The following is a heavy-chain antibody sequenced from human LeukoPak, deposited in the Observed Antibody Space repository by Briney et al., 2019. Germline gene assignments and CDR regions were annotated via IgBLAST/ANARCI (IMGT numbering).Heavy chain of an antibody. J-gene: IGHJ6*02. Sequence: PSETLSLTCSVSDDSISIYYWNWIRQSPGKGLEWIGYFFYTGSTNYNPSLKSRVHMSVDTSKNQVSLTLRSVTAADTAVYYCARRPYHYHGLDVWGPGTTVIVSS. CDR1: DDSISIYY. V-gene: IGHV4-59*08. CDR3: ARRPYHYHGLDV. CDR2: FFYTGST.